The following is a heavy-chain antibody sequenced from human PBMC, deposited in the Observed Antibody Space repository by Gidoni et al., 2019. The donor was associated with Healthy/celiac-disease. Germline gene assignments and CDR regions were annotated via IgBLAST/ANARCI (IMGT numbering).Heavy chain of an antibody. D-gene: IGHD6-19*01. V-gene: IGHV1-69*06. CDR1: GGTFSSYA. J-gene: IGHJ6*02. CDR2: IIPIFGTA. CDR3: ASAVAGTDYYYYYGMDV. Sequence: QVQLVQSGAEVKKPGSSVKVSCKASGGTFSSYAISWVRQAPGQGLEWMGGIIPIFGTATYAQKFQGRVTITADKSTSTAYMELSSLRSEDTAVYYCASAVAGTDYYYYYGMDVWGQGTTVTVSS.